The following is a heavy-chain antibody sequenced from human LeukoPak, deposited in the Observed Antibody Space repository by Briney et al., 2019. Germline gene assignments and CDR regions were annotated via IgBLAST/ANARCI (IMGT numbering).Heavy chain of an antibody. CDR2: INQGGSEP. D-gene: IGHD7-27*01. CDR3: ARLNWGRADS. J-gene: IGHJ4*02. V-gene: IGHV3-7*01. CDR1: GFTFSDFW. Sequence: SGGSLRLSCAASGFTFSDFWMMWVRQAPGKGLEWVANINQGGSEPYYVDPVQGRFTISRDNTKNLLFLQMNGLRAEDTAVYYCARLNWGRADSWGQGTLLTVSA.